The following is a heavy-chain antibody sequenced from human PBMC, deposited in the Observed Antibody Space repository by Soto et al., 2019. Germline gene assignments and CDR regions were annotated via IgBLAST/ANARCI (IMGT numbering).Heavy chain of an antibody. CDR2: ISGDGATT. D-gene: IGHD6-6*01. J-gene: IGHJ4*02. CDR3: ARISSTSSTTY. V-gene: IGHV3-23*01. CDR1: GFTFRNYA. Sequence: VQLLESGGGLVQPGGSLRLSCAASGFTFRNYAFNWVRQAPGKGLEWVSAISGDGATTFYADSVRGRFTFSRDNSKNTLYLQMNSLRAEDTAVYYCARISSTSSTTYWGQGTLVTVSS.